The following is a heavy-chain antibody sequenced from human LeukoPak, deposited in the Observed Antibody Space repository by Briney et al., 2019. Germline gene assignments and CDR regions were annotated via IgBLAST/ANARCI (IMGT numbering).Heavy chain of an antibody. Sequence: SVKVSCKASGGTFSSYAISWVRQAPGQGLEWMGGIIPIFGTANYAQKFQGRVTITTDESTSTAYMELSSLRSEDTAVYYCARDPGAYYDSSGYLNWFDPWGQGTLVTVSS. CDR2: IIPIFGTA. V-gene: IGHV1-69*05. J-gene: IGHJ5*02. D-gene: IGHD3-22*01. CDR3: ARDPGAYYDSSGYLNWFDP. CDR1: GGTFSSYA.